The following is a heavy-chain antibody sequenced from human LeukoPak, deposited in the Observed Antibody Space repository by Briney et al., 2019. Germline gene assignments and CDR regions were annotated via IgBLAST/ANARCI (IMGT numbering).Heavy chain of an antibody. D-gene: IGHD3-10*01. Sequence: GGSLRLSCAASGFTFSSYAMSWVRQAPEKGLEWVSAISGSGGSTYYADSVKGRFTISRDNSKNTLYLQMNSLRAEDTAVYYCARYYYGSGTPDYWGQGTLVTVSS. CDR2: ISGSGGST. CDR1: GFTFSSYA. CDR3: ARYYYGSGTPDY. V-gene: IGHV3-23*01. J-gene: IGHJ4*02.